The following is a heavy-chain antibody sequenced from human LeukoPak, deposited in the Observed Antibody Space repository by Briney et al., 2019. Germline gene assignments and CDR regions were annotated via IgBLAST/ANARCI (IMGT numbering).Heavy chain of an antibody. CDR3: ARRHLSARAFDI. D-gene: IGHD3-16*01. CDR2: IYPRDSDT. Sequence: GESLKISCKGSRYSFTTYWIGWVRLMPGKGLEWMGIIYPRDSDTRYSPSFQGQVTISADRSITTAYLQWSSLKASDTAIYYCARRHLSARAFDIWGQGTMVTVSS. V-gene: IGHV5-51*01. CDR1: RYSFTTYW. J-gene: IGHJ3*02.